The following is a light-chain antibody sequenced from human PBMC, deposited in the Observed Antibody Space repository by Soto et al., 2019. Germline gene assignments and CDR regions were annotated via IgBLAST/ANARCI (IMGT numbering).Light chain of an antibody. CDR1: QSVSSSF. CDR3: HQYDSSPVT. J-gene: IGKJ1*01. V-gene: IGKV3-20*01. CDR2: GAS. Sequence: EIVLTQSPGTLTLSPGERATLSCRASQSVSSSFLAWYQQKPGQAPRLLIYGASSRATGIPDRFSGSGSGTDFTLTISRLEHTDFAVYYCHQYDSSPVTFGQGTKVEIK.